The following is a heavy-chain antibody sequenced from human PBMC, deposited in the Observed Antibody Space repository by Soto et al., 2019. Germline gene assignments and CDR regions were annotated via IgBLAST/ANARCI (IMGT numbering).Heavy chain of an antibody. CDR3: ARTVGDYEDF. V-gene: IGHV4-34*01. CDR1: GGSFSGYY. Sequence: SETLSLTCAVYGGSFSGYYWSWIRQPPGKGLEWIGKITHSGRTNYNPSLKSRVIISLDTSKNQFSLKLTSVTAADTAVYYCARTVGDYEDFWGQGNSVTVSS. J-gene: IGHJ4*02. D-gene: IGHD4-17*01. CDR2: ITHSGRT.